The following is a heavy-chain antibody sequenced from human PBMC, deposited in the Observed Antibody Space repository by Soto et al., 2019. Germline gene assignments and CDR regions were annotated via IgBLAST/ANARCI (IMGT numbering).Heavy chain of an antibody. CDR1: GYSFTSYW. V-gene: IGHV5-10-1*01. CDR3: ARDMVRGLYSSNWFDP. CDR2: IDPRDSYT. J-gene: IGHJ5*02. D-gene: IGHD3-10*01. Sequence: GESLKISCKGSGYSFTSYWISWVRQIPGKGLEWVVRIDPRDSYTHCSPSFQGHVTISADKSISTAYLQWSSLKASDTAMYYCARDMVRGLYSSNWFDPSGQGTLVTLAS.